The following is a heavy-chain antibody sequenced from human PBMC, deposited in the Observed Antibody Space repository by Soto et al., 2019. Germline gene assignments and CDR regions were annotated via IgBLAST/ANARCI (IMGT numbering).Heavy chain of an antibody. CDR3: ARDRTDRADFDYIDY. CDR1: GFTFNFYS. D-gene: IGHD3-22*01. V-gene: IGHV3-21*01. Sequence: GGSLRLSCAASGFTFNFYSMNWVRQAPGKGLEWVSSISSISSYIYYADSVKGRFTISRDNAKNSLYLQMNSLRAEDTAVYYCARDRTDRADFDYIDYWGQGTLVTVSS. CDR2: ISSISSYI. J-gene: IGHJ4*02.